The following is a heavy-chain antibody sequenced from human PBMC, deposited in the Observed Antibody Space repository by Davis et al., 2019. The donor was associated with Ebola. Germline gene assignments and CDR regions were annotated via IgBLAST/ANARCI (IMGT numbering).Heavy chain of an antibody. D-gene: IGHD6-19*01. J-gene: IGHJ5*02. Sequence: GGSLRLSCAASGFTFSSYSMNWVRQAPGKGLEWVSSISGSSNYIYYADSVKGRFTISRDNAKNSLYLQMNSLRAEDTAVYYCARVGAVAHNWFDPWGQGTLVTVSS. CDR1: GFTFSSYS. V-gene: IGHV3-21*01. CDR3: ARVGAVAHNWFDP. CDR2: ISGSSNYI.